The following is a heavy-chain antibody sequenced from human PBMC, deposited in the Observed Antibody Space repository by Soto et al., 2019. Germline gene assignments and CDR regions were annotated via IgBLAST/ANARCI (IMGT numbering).Heavy chain of an antibody. CDR2: IYYSGST. D-gene: IGHD2-21*02. V-gene: IGHV4-39*01. CDR3: ARLPGGVTPYYYYYYGMDV. Sequence: SETLSLTCTVSGGSISSSSYYWGWIRQPPGKGLEWIGSIYYSGSTYYNPSHKSRVTISVDTSKNQFSLKLSSVTAADTAVYYCARLPGGVTPYYYYYYGMDVWGQGTTVTVSS. CDR1: GGSISSSSYY. J-gene: IGHJ6*02.